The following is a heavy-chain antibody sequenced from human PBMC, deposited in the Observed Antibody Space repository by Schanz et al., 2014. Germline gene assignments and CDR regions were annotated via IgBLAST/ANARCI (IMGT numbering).Heavy chain of an antibody. V-gene: IGHV3-30*03. D-gene: IGHD4-17*01. CDR2: ILYDGSYK. CDR1: GFTFSSYG. Sequence: QLQLVEPGGGVVQPGRSLRLSCAASGFTFSSYGMHWVRQAPGKGLEWVAVILYDGSYKDYADSVKGRFTISRDNSKNTLYLQVNSLRAEDTAVYYCVRDLGGDQTDYWGQGTLVTVSS. J-gene: IGHJ4*02. CDR3: VRDLGGDQTDY.